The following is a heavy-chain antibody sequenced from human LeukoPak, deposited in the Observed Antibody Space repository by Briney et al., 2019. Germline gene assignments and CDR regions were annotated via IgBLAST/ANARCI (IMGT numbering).Heavy chain of an antibody. CDR3: ARADEWLVLFDY. CDR2: INPNSGGT. CDR1: GYTFTGYY. J-gene: IGHJ4*02. Sequence: GASVEVSCKASGYTFTGYYMHWVRQAPGQGLEWMGGINPNSGGTNYAQKFQGRVTMTRDTSISTAYMELSRLRSDDTAVYYCARADEWLVLFDYWGQGTLVTVSS. D-gene: IGHD6-19*01. V-gene: IGHV1-2*02.